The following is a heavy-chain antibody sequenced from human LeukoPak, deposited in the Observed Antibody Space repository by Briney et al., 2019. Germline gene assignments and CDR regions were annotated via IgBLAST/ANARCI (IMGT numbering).Heavy chain of an antibody. CDR3: TTIYCTNGVCYYFDY. J-gene: IGHJ4*02. CDR2: IKQDGSEK. CDR1: GFTFNYYW. D-gene: IGHD2-8*01. Sequence: GGSLRLSCAASGFTFNYYWMSWVRQAPGKGLEWVANIKQDGSEKYYADSVKGRLTIARDNAKNSLYLQMNSLRAEDTAVYYCTTIYCTNGVCYYFDYWGQGTLVTVSS. V-gene: IGHV3-7*01.